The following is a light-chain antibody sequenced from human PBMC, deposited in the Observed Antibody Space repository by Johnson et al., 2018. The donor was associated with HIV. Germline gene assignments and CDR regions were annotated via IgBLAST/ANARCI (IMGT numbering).Light chain of an antibody. CDR1: SYNIGNNF. Sequence: QSALTQPPSVSAAPGQKVTISCSGSSYNIGNNFVSWYQHLPGTAPKLLIYENNRRPSGVPDRFSGSKSGTSATLGITGLQTGDEADYFCGTWDNSLRTALFGTGTKVTVL. CDR3: GTWDNSLRTAL. CDR2: ENN. J-gene: IGLJ1*01. V-gene: IGLV1-51*02.